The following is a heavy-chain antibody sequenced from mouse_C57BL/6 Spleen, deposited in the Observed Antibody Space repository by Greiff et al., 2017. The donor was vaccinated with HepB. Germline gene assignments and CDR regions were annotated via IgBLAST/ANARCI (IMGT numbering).Heavy chain of an antibody. CDR2: ISSGSSTI. J-gene: IGHJ2*01. CDR1: GFTFSDYG. D-gene: IGHD1-1*01. Sequence: EVQLVESGGGLVKPGGSLKLSCAASGFTFSDYGMHWVRQAPEKGLEWVAYISSGSSTIYNADTVKGRFTISRDNAKNTLFLQMTSLRSEDTAMYYCARNYYGSSPYYFDYWGQGTTLTVSS. CDR3: ARNYYGSSPYYFDY. V-gene: IGHV5-17*01.